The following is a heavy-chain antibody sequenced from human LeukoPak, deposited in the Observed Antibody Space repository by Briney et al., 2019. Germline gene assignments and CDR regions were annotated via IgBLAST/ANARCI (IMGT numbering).Heavy chain of an antibody. J-gene: IGHJ4*02. CDR3: ARYGDYFDY. Sequence: PSETLSLTCTVSGGSISSYYWSWIRQPPGKGLECIGHVYYSGSTDYNPSLKSRLTISVDSSMNQFSLKLSSVTAADTAVYYCARYGDYFDYWGQGTLVTVSS. D-gene: IGHD3-10*01. CDR1: GGSISSYY. CDR2: VYYSGST. V-gene: IGHV4-59*08.